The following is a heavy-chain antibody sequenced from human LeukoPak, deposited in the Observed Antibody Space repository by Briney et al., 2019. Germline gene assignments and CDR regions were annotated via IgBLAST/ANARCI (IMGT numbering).Heavy chain of an antibody. CDR3: ARQEYCSGGSCSWFDP. Sequence: KVSCKASGYTFTSYGISWVRQMPGKGLEWMGRIDPSDSYTNYSPSFQGHVTISADKSISTAYLQWSSLKASDTAMYYCARQEYCSGGSCSWFDPWGQGTLVTVSS. J-gene: IGHJ5*02. CDR1: GYTFTSYG. V-gene: IGHV5-10-1*01. D-gene: IGHD2-15*01. CDR2: IDPSDSYT.